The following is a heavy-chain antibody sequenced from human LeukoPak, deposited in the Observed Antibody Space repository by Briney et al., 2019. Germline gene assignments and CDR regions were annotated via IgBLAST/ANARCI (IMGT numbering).Heavy chain of an antibody. Sequence: GESLKISCKGSGYSFTNYWIAWVRQMPGKGLAWMGMIYPGDSDTRYSPSFQGQVTISADKPISTAYLQWSSLKASDTAMYYCARRGYYDSSGYYNFDYWGQGTLVTVSS. D-gene: IGHD3-22*01. V-gene: IGHV5-51*01. J-gene: IGHJ4*02. CDR2: IYPGDSDT. CDR3: ARRGYYDSSGYYNFDY. CDR1: GYSFTNYW.